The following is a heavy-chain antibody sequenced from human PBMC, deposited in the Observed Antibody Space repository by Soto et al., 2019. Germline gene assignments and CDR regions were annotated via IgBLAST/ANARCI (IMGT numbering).Heavy chain of an antibody. J-gene: IGHJ6*03. CDR2: ISAYNGNT. CDR3: ARTPQDDFWSGYRYYYMDV. Sequence: QVQLVQSGAEVKKPGASVKVSCKASGYTFTSYGISWVRQAPGQGLEWMGWISAYNGNTNYAQKLQGRVTMTTDTSTSTAYMELRSLRSEDKAVYYCARTPQDDFWSGYRYYYMDVWGKGTTVTVSS. D-gene: IGHD3-3*01. CDR1: GYTFTSYG. V-gene: IGHV1-18*01.